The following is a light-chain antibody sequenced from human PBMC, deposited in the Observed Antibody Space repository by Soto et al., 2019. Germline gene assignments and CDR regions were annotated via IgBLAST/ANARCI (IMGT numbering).Light chain of an antibody. CDR3: QHYRTS. J-gene: IGKJ4*01. Sequence: EIVLTQSPGTLSLSPGERATLSCRASQSVSSSYLAWYQQKPGQAPRQLIYGASSRATGIPDRFSGSGYGTDFTLTITRLETEEFAVYYCQHYRTSFGGGTRVEIK. CDR2: GAS. CDR1: QSVSSSY. V-gene: IGKV3-20*01.